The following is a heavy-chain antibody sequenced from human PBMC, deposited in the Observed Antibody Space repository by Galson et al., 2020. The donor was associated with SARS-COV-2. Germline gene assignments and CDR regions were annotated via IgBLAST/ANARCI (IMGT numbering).Heavy chain of an antibody. Sequence: ASVKVSCKASGYTFTSHDIHWVRQATGQGLEWMGWVNPKSGDTGYAQKFQGRVTMTRITSISTAYMELSSLRSEETAVYYCARGSCGGGSCSYYHGMDVWGQGTRVTVSS. J-gene: IGHJ6*02. CDR3: ARGSCGGGSCSYYHGMDV. CDR1: GYTFTSHD. D-gene: IGHD2-15*01. CDR2: VNPKSGDT. V-gene: IGHV1-8*01.